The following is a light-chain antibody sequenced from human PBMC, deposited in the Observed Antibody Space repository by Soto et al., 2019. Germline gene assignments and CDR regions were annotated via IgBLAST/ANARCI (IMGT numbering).Light chain of an antibody. Sequence: IQMNQSLSSLSATVGDRVTITCQASQNINNYLNWYQQKPGRAPKLLIYDASNLEAGVPSRFRGSGSGTDFTFTISRLQPEDIATYYCQQYENLPTFGQGTRLEI. CDR2: DAS. CDR1: QNINNY. V-gene: IGKV1-33*01. J-gene: IGKJ5*01. CDR3: QQYENLPT.